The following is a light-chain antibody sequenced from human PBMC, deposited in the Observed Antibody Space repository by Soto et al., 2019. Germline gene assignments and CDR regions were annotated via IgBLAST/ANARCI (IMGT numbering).Light chain of an antibody. CDR2: GAS. V-gene: IGKV3-20*01. CDR1: QSVTSSY. Sequence: EIVLTQSPGTLSLSPGERATLSCRASQSVTSSYLAWYQQKPGQAPRLLISGASSRATGIPDRFSGSGSGTDFTLTISRLEPEDFAVYYCQQYGASPFTFGQGTKVDIK. CDR3: QQYGASPFT. J-gene: IGKJ2*01.